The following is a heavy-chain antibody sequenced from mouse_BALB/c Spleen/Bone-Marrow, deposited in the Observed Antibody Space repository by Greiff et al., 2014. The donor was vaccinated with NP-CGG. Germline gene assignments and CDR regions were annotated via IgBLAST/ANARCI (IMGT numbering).Heavy chain of an antibody. V-gene: IGHV14-3*02. CDR1: GFNIKDTY. CDR3: ARAYYYGSSYYVMDY. Sequence: DVQLQESGTELVKPGASVKLSCTASGFNIKDTYMHWVKQRPEQGLEWIGRIDPANGNTRYDPKFQGKATITADTSSNTAYLQLTSLTSEDTAVYYCARAYYYGSSYYVMDYWGQGTSVTVSS. D-gene: IGHD1-1*01. CDR2: IDPANGNT. J-gene: IGHJ4*01.